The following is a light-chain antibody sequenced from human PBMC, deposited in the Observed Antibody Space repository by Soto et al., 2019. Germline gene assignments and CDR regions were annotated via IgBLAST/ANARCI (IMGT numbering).Light chain of an antibody. CDR2: EVI. J-gene: IGLJ2*01. Sequence: QSVLTQPASVSGSPGQSITISCTGSSGDVGGYNYVSWYQQHPGKAPKLMIYEVINRPSGVSHRFSGSKSGNTASLTISGLQAEDEADYYCSSYTSSSTPVVFGGGTKVTVL. V-gene: IGLV2-14*01. CDR1: SGDVGGYNY. CDR3: SSYTSSSTPVV.